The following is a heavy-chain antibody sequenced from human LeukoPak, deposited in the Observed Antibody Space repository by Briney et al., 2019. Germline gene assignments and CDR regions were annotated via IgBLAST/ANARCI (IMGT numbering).Heavy chain of an antibody. CDR3: ARDRNYYGSSGYVGAFDI. CDR1: GFTFSSNW. J-gene: IGHJ3*02. D-gene: IGHD3-22*01. V-gene: IGHV3-7*01. CDR2: IKQDGSGK. Sequence: QPGGSLRLSCAASGFTFSSNWMSWVRQAPGKGLEWVANIKQDGSGKYYVDSVKGRFTISRDNAKNSLYLQMNSLRAEDTAVYYCARDRNYYGSSGYVGAFDIWGQGTMVTVSS.